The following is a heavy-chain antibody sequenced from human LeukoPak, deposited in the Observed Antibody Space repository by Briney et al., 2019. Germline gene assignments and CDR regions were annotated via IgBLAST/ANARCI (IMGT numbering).Heavy chain of an antibody. CDR1: GFTFSSYA. V-gene: IGHV3-30*04. CDR3: ARGRVVGATENFEFDY. J-gene: IGHJ4*02. CDR2: ISYDGSNK. Sequence: GALRLSCAASGFTFSSYAMHWVRQAPGKGLEWVAVISYDGSNKYYADSVKGRFTISRDNSKNTLYLQMNSLRAEDTAVYYCARGRVVGATENFEFDYWGQGTLVTVSS. D-gene: IGHD1-26*01.